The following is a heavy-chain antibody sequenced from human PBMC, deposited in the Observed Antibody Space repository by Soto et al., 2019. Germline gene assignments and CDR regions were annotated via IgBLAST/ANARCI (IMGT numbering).Heavy chain of an antibody. Sequence: QVQLVQSGAEVKKPGASVQVSCRTSGYTFTGYYIHWIRQAPGQGLEWMGIINPGGGSTSYARNFQGRVNVTRDTSTSTVYMELRSLTSEDTAVYYCARDTNLDLTYHYYGMDVWGQGTTVTVSS. D-gene: IGHD2-8*01. V-gene: IGHV1-46*01. CDR3: ARDTNLDLTYHYYGMDV. CDR1: GYTFTGYY. J-gene: IGHJ6*02. CDR2: INPGGGST.